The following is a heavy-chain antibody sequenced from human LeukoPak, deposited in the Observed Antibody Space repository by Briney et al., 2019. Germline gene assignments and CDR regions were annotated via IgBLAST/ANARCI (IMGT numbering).Heavy chain of an antibody. V-gene: IGHV3-30*18. CDR2: ISYDGSNK. CDR3: AKGEEQWLVDY. D-gene: IGHD6-19*01. J-gene: IGHJ4*01. Sequence: HPGGSLRLSCAASGFTFSSYGMHWVRQAPGKGLEWVAVISYDGSNKYYADSVKGRFTISRDNSKNTLYLQMNSLRAEDTAVYYCAKGEEQWLVDYWGPGTLVTVSS. CDR1: GFTFSSYG.